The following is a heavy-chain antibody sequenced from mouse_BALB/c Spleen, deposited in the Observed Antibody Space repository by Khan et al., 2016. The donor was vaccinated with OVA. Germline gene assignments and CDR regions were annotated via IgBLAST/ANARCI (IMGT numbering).Heavy chain of an antibody. D-gene: IGHD2-14*01. CDR3: ARSEYDFFAY. CDR2: IYPGDGDT. V-gene: IGHV1-80*01. J-gene: IGHJ3*01. CDR1: GYAFSSYW. Sequence: QVRLQQSGAELVRPGSSVKISCKASGYAFSSYWMNWVKQRPGQGLEWIGQIYPGDGDTKYNGKFKGKVTLTADKSSSTAYMQISSLTSEDSAVYFCARSEYDFFAYWGQGTLVTVSA.